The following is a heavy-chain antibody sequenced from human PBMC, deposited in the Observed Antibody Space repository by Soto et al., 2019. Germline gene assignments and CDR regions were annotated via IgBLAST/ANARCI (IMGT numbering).Heavy chain of an antibody. CDR2: INSGGNT. J-gene: IGHJ6*02. CDR3: VRENYYYGMDV. V-gene: IGHV3-66*01. Sequence: PGGSLRLSCAASGFDASVNYMTWVRQAPVKGLEWVSAINSGGNTFYADSVKGRFTISRDNSKNTLYLQMNSLRVEDTAMYYCVRENYYYGMDVWGQGTAVTSP. CDR1: GFDASVNY.